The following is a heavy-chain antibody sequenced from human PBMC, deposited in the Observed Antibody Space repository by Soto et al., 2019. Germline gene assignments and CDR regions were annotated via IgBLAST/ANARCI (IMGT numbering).Heavy chain of an antibody. CDR1: GYSFTSYW. D-gene: IGHD5-12*01. Sequence: GESLKISCKGSGYSFTSYWIGWVRQVPGKGLEWMGIIYPGDSDTRYSPSFQGQVTISADKSISTAYLQWSSLKASDTAMYFCWRHRVIVATGGEYYYGMDVWGQGTTVTVSS. CDR3: WRHRVIVATGGEYYYGMDV. V-gene: IGHV5-51*01. CDR2: IYPGDSDT. J-gene: IGHJ6*02.